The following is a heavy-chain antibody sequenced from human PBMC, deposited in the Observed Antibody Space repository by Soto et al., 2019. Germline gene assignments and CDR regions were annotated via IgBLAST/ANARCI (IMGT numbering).Heavy chain of an antibody. J-gene: IGHJ6*02. CDR2: ISYDGSNK. Sequence: QVQLVESGGGVVQPGRSLRLSCVASGFTFSSYAMHWVRQAPGKGLEWVAVISYDGSNKYYADSVKGRFTISRDNSKNTLYLPMNSLRAEDTAVYYCARGDCSGGSCPRSYYYGMDVWGQGTTVTVSS. CDR3: ARGDCSGGSCPRSYYYGMDV. V-gene: IGHV3-30-3*01. D-gene: IGHD2-15*01. CDR1: GFTFSSYA.